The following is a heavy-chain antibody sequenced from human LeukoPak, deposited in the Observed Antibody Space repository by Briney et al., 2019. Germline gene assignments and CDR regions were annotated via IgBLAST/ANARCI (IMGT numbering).Heavy chain of an antibody. CDR1: GFTFSDYY. V-gene: IGHV3-11*06. J-gene: IGHJ4*02. Sequence: GGSLRLSCAASGFTFSDYYMSWIRQAPGKGLEGVSYISSSSSYTNYADSVKGRFTISSDNAKNSLYLQMNSLRAEDTAVYYCARVATNDFWSGYHYYFDYWGQGTLVTVSS. CDR2: ISSSSSYT. D-gene: IGHD3-3*01. CDR3: ARVATNDFWSGYHYYFDY.